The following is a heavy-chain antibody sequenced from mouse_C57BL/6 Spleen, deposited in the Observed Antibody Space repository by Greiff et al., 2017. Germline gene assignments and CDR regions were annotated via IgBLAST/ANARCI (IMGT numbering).Heavy chain of an antibody. V-gene: IGHV5-16*01. CDR1: GFTFSDYY. CDR3: ARVPGPYYFDY. CDR2: INYDGSST. J-gene: IGHJ2*01. Sequence: EVQLVESEGGLVQPGSSMKLSCTASGFTFSDYYMAWVRQVPEKGLEWVANINYDGSSTYYLDSLKSRFIISRDNAKNILYLQMSRLKSEDTATYYCARVPGPYYFDYWGQGTTLTVSS.